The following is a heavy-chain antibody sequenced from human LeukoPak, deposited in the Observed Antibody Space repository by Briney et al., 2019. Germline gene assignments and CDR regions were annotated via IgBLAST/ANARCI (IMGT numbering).Heavy chain of an antibody. CDR3: ARIHIIYDAVDI. CDR1: GFTFSSYN. J-gene: IGHJ3*02. CDR2: ISTSGSGI. D-gene: IGHD1-14*01. V-gene: IGHV3-48*04. Sequence: GGSLRLSCAASGFTFSSYNMNWVRQAPGKGLEWVSYISTSGSGIYYADSVKGRFTIARDNAGNSLYLQMNSLRAEDTAVYYCARIHIIYDAVDIWGQGTRVTVSS.